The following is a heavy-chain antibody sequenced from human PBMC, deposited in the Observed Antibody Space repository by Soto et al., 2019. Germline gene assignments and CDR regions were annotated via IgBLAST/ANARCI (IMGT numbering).Heavy chain of an antibody. Sequence: QVQLVESGGGVVQPGRSLRLSCAASGFTFSSYAMHWVRQAPGKGLEWVAVISDDGSNKYYADSVKGRFTISRDNSKNTLYLQMNRLRAEDTAVYYCARSVGAITYYFDYWGQGTLVTVSS. J-gene: IGHJ4*02. CDR1: GFTFSSYA. CDR3: ARSVGAITYYFDY. V-gene: IGHV3-30-3*01. D-gene: IGHD1-26*01. CDR2: ISDDGSNK.